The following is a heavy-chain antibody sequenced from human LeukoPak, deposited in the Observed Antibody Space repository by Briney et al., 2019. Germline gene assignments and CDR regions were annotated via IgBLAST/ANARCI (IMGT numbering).Heavy chain of an antibody. J-gene: IGHJ4*02. V-gene: IGHV4-34*12. CDR2: TLHSGST. Sequence: SETLSLTCAVYGGSFSAYYWSWVRQPPGKGLEWIGETLHSGSTSYNPSLQSRVTMSINTSKSQFSLRLASVTAADTAIYYCARNGDYSLDSWGQGTLVTVSS. CDR3: ARNGDYSLDS. CDR1: GGSFSAYY. D-gene: IGHD4-17*01.